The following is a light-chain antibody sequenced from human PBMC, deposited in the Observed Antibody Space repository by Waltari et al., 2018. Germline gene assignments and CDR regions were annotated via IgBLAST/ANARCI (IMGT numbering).Light chain of an antibody. V-gene: IGKV1-5*01. CDR3: QQYHFYSSVS. Sequence: DIQMTQSPSTLSASVGDRVTITCRASLNINPWLAWYQQKPGKAPKLLIYDAWSLESGVPSRFSGSGSGTEFTLTISSLQPDDFATYYCQQYHFYSSVSFGQGTKLEIK. J-gene: IGKJ2*03. CDR1: LNINPW. CDR2: DAW.